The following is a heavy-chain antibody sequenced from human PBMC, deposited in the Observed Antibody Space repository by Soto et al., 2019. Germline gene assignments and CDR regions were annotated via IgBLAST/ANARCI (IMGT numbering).Heavy chain of an antibody. CDR3: ARDPGIPGRYWYFDL. V-gene: IGHV1-2*04. J-gene: IGHJ2*01. CDR2: VNPKRGDA. CDR1: GYRFSDYY. Sequence: QVLLVQSGAEVKRPGASVKVSCRASGYRFSDYYIHWVRQAPGQGLEWMGWVNPKRGDAVYAQKFQGWVTMTRDTATTTAYMEVSRLTSDDTAVYYCARDPGIPGRYWYFDLWGRGTPVTVSS.